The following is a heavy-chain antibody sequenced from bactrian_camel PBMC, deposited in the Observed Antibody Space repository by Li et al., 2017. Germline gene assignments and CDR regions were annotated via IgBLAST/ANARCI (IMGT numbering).Heavy chain of an antibody. V-gene: IGHV3-2*01. CDR2: IFSDGTTT. CDR1: GFTFSNHG. D-gene: IGHD2*01. J-gene: IGHJ4*01. Sequence: QVQLVESGGDSVQAGGSLRLSCAAAGFTFSNHGMRWVRQAPGKGLEWVCSIFSDGTTTYYADSVKGRFSISKDNARNWLDLQMDSLEPGDTARYYCAADRRRHGPPSLRPGDYSVWGQGTQVTVS. CDR3: AADRRRHGPPSLRPGDYSV.